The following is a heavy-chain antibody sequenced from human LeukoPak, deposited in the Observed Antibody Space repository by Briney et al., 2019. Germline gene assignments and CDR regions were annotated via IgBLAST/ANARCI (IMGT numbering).Heavy chain of an antibody. J-gene: IGHJ4*02. Sequence: ASVKVSCKASGYTFTGYYVHWVRQAPGQGLEWMGIINPSGGSTSYAQKFQGRVTMTRDTSTSTVYMELSSLRSEDTAVYYCARDPPPTYYYDSSGYQPFDYWGQGTLVTVSS. CDR1: GYTFTGYY. CDR2: INPSGGST. D-gene: IGHD3-22*01. V-gene: IGHV1-46*01. CDR3: ARDPPPTYYYDSSGYQPFDY.